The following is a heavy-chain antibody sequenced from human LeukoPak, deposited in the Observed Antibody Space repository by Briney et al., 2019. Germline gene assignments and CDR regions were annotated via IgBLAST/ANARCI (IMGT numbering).Heavy chain of an antibody. Sequence: GGSLRLSCAASGFTFSSYWMSWVRQAPGKGLEWVAHIKQDGSEKYYVDSVKGRFTISRDNAKNSLYLQMNSLRAEDTAVYYCASFPHYYDSSGPSPFDYWGQGTLVTVSS. CDR1: GFTFSSYW. J-gene: IGHJ4*02. CDR2: IKQDGSEK. D-gene: IGHD3-22*01. V-gene: IGHV3-7*01. CDR3: ASFPHYYDSSGPSPFDY.